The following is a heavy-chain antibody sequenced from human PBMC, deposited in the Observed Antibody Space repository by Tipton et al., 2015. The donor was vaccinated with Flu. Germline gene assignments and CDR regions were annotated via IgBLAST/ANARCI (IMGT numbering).Heavy chain of an antibody. Sequence: QLVQSGGGLVQPGGSLRLSCAASGFTFSNYEMNWVRQAPGKGLEWLAYINNGGESIFYADSVEGRFSISRGNAKNSLYLQMSSLRVEDTAVYFCARELPSAWEPFDFWGQGTLVAVSS. J-gene: IGHJ4*02. CDR3: ARELPSAWEPFDF. V-gene: IGHV3-48*03. D-gene: IGHD1-26*01. CDR2: INNGGESI. CDR1: GFTFSNYE.